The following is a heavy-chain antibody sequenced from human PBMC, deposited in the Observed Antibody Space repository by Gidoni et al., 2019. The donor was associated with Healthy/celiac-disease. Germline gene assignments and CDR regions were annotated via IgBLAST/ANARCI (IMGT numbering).Heavy chain of an antibody. J-gene: IGHJ3*02. CDR1: GFTFRSYS. Sequence: EVQLVESGGGLVQPGGSLRLSCAASGFTFRSYSMNWVRQAPGKGLEWVSYISSSSSTIYYADSVKGRFTISRDNAKNSLYLQMNSLRAEDTAVYYCARDRMWIQLWSDAFDIWGQGTMVTVSS. V-gene: IGHV3-48*01. CDR3: ARDRMWIQLWSDAFDI. D-gene: IGHD5-18*01. CDR2: ISSSSSTI.